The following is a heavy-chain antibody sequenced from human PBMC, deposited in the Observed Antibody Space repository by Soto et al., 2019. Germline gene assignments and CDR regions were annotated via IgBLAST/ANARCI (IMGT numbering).Heavy chain of an antibody. CDR2: ISGSGIST. Sequence: VGSLRLSCAAAGFTFSTYPMSWDRQAHGKGLEWVSGISGSGISTYYTDSVKGRFTISRDNSKNTVFLQMNSLRDEDTAVYYCVKPPVITASYYYYDMDVWGQGTTVTVSS. V-gene: IGHV3-23*01. J-gene: IGHJ6*02. CDR3: VKPPVITASYYYYDMDV. D-gene: IGHD4-4*01. CDR1: GFTFSTYP.